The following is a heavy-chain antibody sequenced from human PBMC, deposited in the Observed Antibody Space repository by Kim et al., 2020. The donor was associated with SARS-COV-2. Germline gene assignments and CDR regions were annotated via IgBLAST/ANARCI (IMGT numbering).Heavy chain of an antibody. CDR3: ARDRGVGVAGPFDY. V-gene: IGHV3-30*15. D-gene: IGHD6-19*01. J-gene: IGHJ4*02. Sequence: AESEKGRFPISRDNSKNTLYLQMSSLRVEDTAMSYCARDRGVGVAGPFDYWGQGTLVTVSS.